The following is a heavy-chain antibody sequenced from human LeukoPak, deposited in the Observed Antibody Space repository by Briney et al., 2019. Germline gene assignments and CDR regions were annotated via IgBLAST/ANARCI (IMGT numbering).Heavy chain of an antibody. D-gene: IGHD2-8*01. V-gene: IGHV4-39*01. CDR3: ARLPRDCTNGVCPFYYGMDV. CDR2: IYYSGST. Sequence: SETLSLTCTVSGGSISSSSYYWGWIRQAPGKGLGWIGSIYYSGSTYYNPSLRSRVTISVDTSKNQFSLKLSSVTAADTAAYYCARLPRDCTNGVCPFYYGMDVWGQGTTVTVSS. J-gene: IGHJ6*02. CDR1: GGSISSSSYY.